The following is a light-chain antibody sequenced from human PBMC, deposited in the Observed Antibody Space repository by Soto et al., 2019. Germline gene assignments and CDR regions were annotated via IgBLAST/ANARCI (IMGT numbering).Light chain of an antibody. CDR3: SSYTSSSTPQVV. CDR1: SSDVGGYNY. V-gene: IGLV2-14*01. Sequence: QSALTQPASVSGSPGQSITISCTGTSSDVGGYNYVSWYQQHPGKAPKLMIYEVSNRPSGVSNRFSGSKSGHTASLTISGLQAEDAADYYCSSYTSSSTPQVVFGGGTKVTVL. CDR2: EVS. J-gene: IGLJ2*01.